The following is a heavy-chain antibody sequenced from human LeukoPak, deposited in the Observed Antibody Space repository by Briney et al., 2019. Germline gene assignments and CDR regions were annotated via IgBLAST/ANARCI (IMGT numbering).Heavy chain of an antibody. CDR3: ARAGNYPDY. CDR1: GGSISSSSYY. D-gene: IGHD4-11*01. Sequence: SETLSLTCTVSGGSISSSSYYWGWIRQPPGKGLEWIGSIYYSGSTYYNPSLKSRVTISVDTSKNQFSLKLSSVTPEDTAVYYCARAGNYPDYWGQGTLVTVSS. J-gene: IGHJ4*02. V-gene: IGHV4-39*01. CDR2: IYYSGST.